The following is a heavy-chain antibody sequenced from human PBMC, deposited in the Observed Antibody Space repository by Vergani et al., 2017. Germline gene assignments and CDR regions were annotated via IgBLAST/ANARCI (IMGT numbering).Heavy chain of an antibody. CDR3: AKARDPNCKGCNCYSYYYGLDL. V-gene: IGHV3-23*01. CDR2: ISGSGGNT. CDR1: GFTFSSYA. Sequence: EVQLLESGGNLIQPGGSLRLSCGASGFTFSSYAMTWVRLAPGKGLQWVSAISGSGGNTFYTDSVKGRFTISRDNSKDTLYLQMNSLRVEDTAIYYCAKARDPNCKGCNCYSYYYGLDLWVQGTTVTVSS. D-gene: IGHD2/OR15-2a*01. J-gene: IGHJ6*02.